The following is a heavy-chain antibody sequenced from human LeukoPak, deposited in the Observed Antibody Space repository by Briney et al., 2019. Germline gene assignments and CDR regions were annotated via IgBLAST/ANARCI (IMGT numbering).Heavy chain of an antibody. CDR1: GGSINTYY. CDR3: ATRGVKTTRFDY. Sequence: SETLPLTCTVSGGSINTYYWSWIRQPPGKGLEWIGYLYNSGTTNYNPSLKSRVSISGDTSKNQFSLKLNSATAADTAVYYCATRGVKTTRFDYWGQGILVTVSS. CDR2: LYNSGTT. V-gene: IGHV4-59*01. J-gene: IGHJ4*02. D-gene: IGHD1-1*01.